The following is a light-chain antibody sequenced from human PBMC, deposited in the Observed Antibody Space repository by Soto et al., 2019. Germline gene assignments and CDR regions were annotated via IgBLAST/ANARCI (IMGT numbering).Light chain of an antibody. CDR3: QQTDKLPLT. CDR2: DTS. J-gene: IGKJ4*01. CDR1: QAISNH. Sequence: DIQMTQSPSPLPASVGDRVIITCQASQAISNHLNWYQQKPGRAPKLLIYDTSNLETGVPSRFSGSGGGTDFTFTITSLQPEDFATYFCQQTDKLPLTFGGGTTVDMK. V-gene: IGKV1-33*01.